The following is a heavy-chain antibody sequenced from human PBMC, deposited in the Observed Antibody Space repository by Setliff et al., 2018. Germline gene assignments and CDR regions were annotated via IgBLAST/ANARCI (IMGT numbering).Heavy chain of an antibody. D-gene: IGHD2-15*01. Sequence: ASVKVSCKASGYNFISYGISWVRQAPGQGLEWMGWISAYNGFIVYAQKFQGRVTMTTDTSTNTAYMELRSLRSDDTAVYYCARERATIVVEPDQAFFHHWGQGTLVTVSS. V-gene: IGHV1-18*01. CDR3: ARERATIVVEPDQAFFHH. J-gene: IGHJ1*01. CDR2: ISAYNGFI. CDR1: GYNFISYG.